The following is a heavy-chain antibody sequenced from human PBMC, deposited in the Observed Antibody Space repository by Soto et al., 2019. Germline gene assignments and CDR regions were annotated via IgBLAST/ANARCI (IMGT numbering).Heavy chain of an antibody. CDR1: GGTFSSYT. Sequence: ASVKVSCKASGGTFSSYTINWVRQAPGQGLEWMGGIIPILGIANYAQKFQGRVTITADKSTSTAYMELSSLRSEDTAVYYCARGLIVPADVSHWDYMDVWTQGSTVTVSS. CDR3: ARGLIVPADVSHWDYMDV. J-gene: IGHJ6*01. CDR2: IIPILGIA. D-gene: IGHD2-2*01. V-gene: IGHV1-69*10.